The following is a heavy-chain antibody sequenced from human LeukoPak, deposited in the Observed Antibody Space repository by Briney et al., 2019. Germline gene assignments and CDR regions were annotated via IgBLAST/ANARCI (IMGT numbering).Heavy chain of an antibody. Sequence: SETLSLTCTVSGGSISSYYWSWIRQPPGKGLEWIGYIYYSGSTNYNPSLKSRVTISVDTSKNQFSLRLSSVTAADTAVYYCAREGYTSGWYKTDYWGQGTLVTVSS. V-gene: IGHV4-59*01. J-gene: IGHJ4*02. D-gene: IGHD6-19*01. CDR2: IYYSGST. CDR1: GGSISSYY. CDR3: AREGYTSGWYKTDY.